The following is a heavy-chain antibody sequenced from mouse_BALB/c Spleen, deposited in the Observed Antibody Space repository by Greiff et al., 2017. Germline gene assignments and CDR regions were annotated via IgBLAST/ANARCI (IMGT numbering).Heavy chain of an antibody. CDR1: GYTFTSYV. CDR3: ARFGTTATHAMDY. D-gene: IGHD1-2*01. Sequence: VQLQQSGPELVKPGASVKMSCKASGYTFTSYVMHWVKQKPGQGLEWIGYINPYNDGTKYNEKFKGKATLTSDKSSSTAYMELSSLTSEDSAVYYCARFGTTATHAMDYWGQGTSVTVSS. CDR2: INPYNDGT. V-gene: IGHV1-14*01. J-gene: IGHJ4*01.